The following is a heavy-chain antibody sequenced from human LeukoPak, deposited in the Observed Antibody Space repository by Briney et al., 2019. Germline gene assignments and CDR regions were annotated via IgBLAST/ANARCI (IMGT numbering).Heavy chain of an antibody. J-gene: IGHJ5*02. CDR3: ASPYYYDSRIEP. D-gene: IGHD3-22*01. CDR2: TYYSGST. Sequence: SETLSLTCTVSGGSISSGDYYWSWIRQPPGKGLEWIGYTYYSGSTYYNPSLKSRATISVDTSKNQFSLKLTSVTAADTAVYYCASPYYYDSRIEPWGQGTLVTVSS. V-gene: IGHV4-30-4*01. CDR1: GGSISSGDYY.